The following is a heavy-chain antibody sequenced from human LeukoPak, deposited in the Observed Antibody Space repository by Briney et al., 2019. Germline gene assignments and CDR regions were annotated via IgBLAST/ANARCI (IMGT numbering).Heavy chain of an antibody. CDR2: IGTAGDT. Sequence: PGGSLRLSCAASGFTFSSYDMHWVRQATGKGLESVSAIGTAGDTYYPVSVKGRFTISRENAKNSLYLQMNSLRAGDTAVYYCARGNYYYYMDVRGKGTTVTVSS. V-gene: IGHV3-13*01. J-gene: IGHJ6*03. CDR3: ARGNYYYYMDV. CDR1: GFTFSSYD.